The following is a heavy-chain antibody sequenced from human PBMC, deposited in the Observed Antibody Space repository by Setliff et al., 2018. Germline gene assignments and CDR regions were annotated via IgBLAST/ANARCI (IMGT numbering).Heavy chain of an antibody. Sequence: PSETLSLTCTVSGGSISSYYWSWIRQPPGKGLEWIGYIHYSGNTNYNPSLMSRVIISIDMSRKQFSLKLSSVTAADTAMYFCARGGYNSRSGYSAYYYDYWGQGALVTVS. CDR3: ARGGYNSRSGYSAYYYDY. D-gene: IGHD3-3*01. J-gene: IGHJ4*02. CDR2: IHYSGNT. CDR1: GGSISSYY. V-gene: IGHV4-59*03.